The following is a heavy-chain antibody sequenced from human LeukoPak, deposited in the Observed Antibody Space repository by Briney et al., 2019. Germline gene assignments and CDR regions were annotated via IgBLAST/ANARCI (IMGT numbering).Heavy chain of an antibody. J-gene: IGHJ1*01. D-gene: IGHD1-26*01. CDR3: ARERVSSGSYFLAYFQH. V-gene: IGHV3-30*04. CDR1: GFTFSRYA. Sequence: PGGSLRLSCAASGFTFSRYAMHWVRQAPGKGLEWVAVISYDGSNKYYADSVKGRFTISRDNSKNTLYLQMNSLRAEDTAVYYCARERVSSGSYFLAYFQHWGQGTLVTVSS. CDR2: ISYDGSNK.